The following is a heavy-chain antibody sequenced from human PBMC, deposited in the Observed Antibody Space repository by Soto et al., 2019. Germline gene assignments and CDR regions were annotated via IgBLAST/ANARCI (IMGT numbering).Heavy chain of an antibody. CDR2: INAGNGNT. Sequence: ASVKVSCKASGYTFTSYAMHWVRQAPGQRLEWMGWINAGNGNTKYSQKFQGRVTITRDTSASTAYMELSSLRSEDTAVDDCARGSGPMIEGHWGQGTLVTVAS. V-gene: IGHV1-3*01. J-gene: IGHJ4*02. D-gene: IGHD3-22*01. CDR3: ARGSGPMIEGH. CDR1: GYTFTSYA.